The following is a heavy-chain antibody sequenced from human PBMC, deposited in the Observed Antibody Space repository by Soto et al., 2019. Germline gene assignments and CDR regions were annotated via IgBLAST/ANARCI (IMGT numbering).Heavy chain of an antibody. CDR2: IYYSGST. CDR3: ARDAPRRYSGYDPPSLNY. CDR1: GGSITSVNYY. V-gene: IGHV4-30-4*08. Sequence: SETLSLTCTVSGGSITSVNYYWTWIRQHPGKGLEWIGYIYYSGSTYYNPSLKSRLTISVDTSKSQFSLKLSSVTAADTAVYYCARDAPRRYSGYDPPSLNYWGQGTLVTVSS. J-gene: IGHJ4*02. D-gene: IGHD5-12*01.